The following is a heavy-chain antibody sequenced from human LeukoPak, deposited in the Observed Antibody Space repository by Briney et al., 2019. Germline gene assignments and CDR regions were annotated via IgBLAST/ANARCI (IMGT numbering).Heavy chain of an antibody. CDR3: AKAPGGNSILGIGYYYMDV. CDR2: IRYDGSNK. J-gene: IGHJ6*03. Sequence: PGGSLRLSCAASGLTFSSYGMHWVRQAPGKGLEWVAFIRYDGSNKYYADSVKGRFTTSRDNSKNTLYLQMNSLRAEDTAVYYCAKAPGGNSILGIGYYYMDVWGKGTTVTVSS. CDR1: GLTFSSYG. V-gene: IGHV3-30*02. D-gene: IGHD4-23*01.